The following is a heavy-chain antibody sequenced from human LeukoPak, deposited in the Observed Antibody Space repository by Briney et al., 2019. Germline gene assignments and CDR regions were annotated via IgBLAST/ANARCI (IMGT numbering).Heavy chain of an antibody. J-gene: IGHJ4*02. CDR1: GFTFSSYG. Sequence: GGSLRLSCAASGFTFSSYGMHWVRQAPGKGLVGLAVISYDGSNKYFADSVKGRFTISRDNPKNTLYLQMNSLRAEDTAVYYCAKDHPNDYGDSYFDYWGQGTLVTVSS. CDR2: ISYDGSNK. V-gene: IGHV3-30*18. CDR3: AKDHPNDYGDSYFDY. D-gene: IGHD4-17*01.